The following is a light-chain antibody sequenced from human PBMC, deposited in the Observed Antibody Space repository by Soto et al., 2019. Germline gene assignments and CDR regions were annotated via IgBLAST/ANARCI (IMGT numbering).Light chain of an antibody. Sequence: QSVLTQPPSVSGAPGQTVTISCTGSNSNIGAGFDVHWYQQLPGTAPRLLMYSNNNRPSGVPDRFSGSKSGPSASLAITGLQTEDEADYYCQSYDPLSRSKVFGGGTKVTVL. CDR1: NSNIGAGFD. CDR3: QSYDPLSRSKV. V-gene: IGLV1-40*01. CDR2: SNN. J-gene: IGLJ3*02.